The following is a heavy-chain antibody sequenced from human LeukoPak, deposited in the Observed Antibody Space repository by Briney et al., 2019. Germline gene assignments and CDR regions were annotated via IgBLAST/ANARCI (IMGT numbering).Heavy chain of an antibody. CDR3: VRDLGGRSGH. CDR2: INEDGSTT. J-gene: IGHJ4*02. V-gene: IGHV3-74*01. D-gene: IGHD1-26*01. Sequence: GGSLGLSCAASGFTFSSNWMHWVRQAPGKGLVWVSRINEDGSTTNYADSVKGRSTIFRDNAKNTLYLQMNSLRAEDTAVYYCVRDLGGRSGHWGQGTLVTVSS. CDR1: GFTFSSNW.